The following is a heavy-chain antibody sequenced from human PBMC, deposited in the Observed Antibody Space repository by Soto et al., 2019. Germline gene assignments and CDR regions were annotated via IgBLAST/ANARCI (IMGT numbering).Heavy chain of an antibody. J-gene: IGHJ4*02. V-gene: IGHV1-46*01. CDR1: GYTFTSYY. D-gene: IGHD3-22*01. CDR2: INPSGGST. Sequence: QVQLVQSGAEVKKPGASVKVSCKASGYTFTSYYMHWVRQAPGQGLEWMGIINPSGGSTSYAQKFQGRVTMTRDTSTSTVDMELSSLRSEDTAVYYCARDRDSSVYYFGLGPTDYWGQGTLVTVSS. CDR3: ARDRDSSVYYFGLGPTDY.